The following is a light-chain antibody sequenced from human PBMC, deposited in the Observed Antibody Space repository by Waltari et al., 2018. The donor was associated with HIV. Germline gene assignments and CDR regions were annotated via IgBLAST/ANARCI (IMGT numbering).Light chain of an antibody. J-gene: IGLJ3*02. CDR1: NIERKS. V-gene: IGLV3-21*01. CDR3: QVWDSSIEQVL. CDR2: YDK. Sequence: SVLTQPPSVSAAPGMTASITCGGKNIERKSGHQYQQKPGQAPILVIYYDKDRPWGIAERFYGSNSGNTATLTITRVGVGDEADYYWQVWDSSIEQVLFGGGTKLTVL.